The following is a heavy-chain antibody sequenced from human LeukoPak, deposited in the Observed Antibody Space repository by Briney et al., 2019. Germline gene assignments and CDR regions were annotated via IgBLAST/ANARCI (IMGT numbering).Heavy chain of an antibody. J-gene: IGHJ2*01. CDR1: GXSISGYY. D-gene: IGHD4-23*01. Sequence: PSETLSLTCTVSGXSISGYYDNWIRQPPGKGLEWIGYIYYSGSTNYNPPLKSRVTISLDTSKNQFSLKLSSVTTADTAVYYCARSVVTLYWYFDLWGRGTLVTVSS. V-gene: IGHV4-59*01. CDR3: ARSVVTLYWYFDL. CDR2: IYYSGST.